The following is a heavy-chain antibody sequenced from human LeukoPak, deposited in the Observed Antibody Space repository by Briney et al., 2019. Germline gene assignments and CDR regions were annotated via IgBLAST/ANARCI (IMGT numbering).Heavy chain of an antibody. CDR2: IYSGGAT. V-gene: IGHV3-66*04. CDR1: GITVNTNY. J-gene: IGHJ4*02. D-gene: IGHD3-9*01. Sequence: QSGGSLRLSCAASGITVNTNYMSWVRQAPGKGLEWVSIIYSGGATFYADSVKGRFTISRESSKNTLWLQRNSLRVEDTAVYYCARLHYDVLTGPFDYWGQGTLVTVSS. CDR3: ARLHYDVLTGPFDY.